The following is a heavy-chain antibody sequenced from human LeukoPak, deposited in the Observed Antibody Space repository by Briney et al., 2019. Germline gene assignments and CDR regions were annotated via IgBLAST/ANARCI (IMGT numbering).Heavy chain of an antibody. V-gene: IGHV3-23*01. CDR2: ISGSGGST. CDR3: AKDWLTIFESDV. Sequence: GGSLRLSCAASGFTFSSYSMNWVRQAPGKGLEWVSAISGSGGSTYYADSVKGRFTISRDNSKNTLYLQMNSLRAEDTAVYYCAKDWLTIFESDVWGQGTTVTVSS. J-gene: IGHJ6*02. CDR1: GFTFSSYS. D-gene: IGHD3-3*01.